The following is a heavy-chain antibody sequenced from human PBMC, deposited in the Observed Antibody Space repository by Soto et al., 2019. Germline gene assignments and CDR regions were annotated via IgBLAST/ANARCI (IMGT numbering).Heavy chain of an antibody. Sequence: VASVKVSCKASGYDFTAYDITWVRQASGQGLEWMGWMNPINGATGSARRFQGRVSMTRNTATGTAYLELTSLRSDDSAVYYCGRGPSPRAPAGGTPYYYAMDVWGQGTTVTVSS. D-gene: IGHD6-13*01. J-gene: IGHJ6*02. CDR2: MNPINGAT. V-gene: IGHV1-8*02. CDR1: GYDFTAYD. CDR3: GRGPSPRAPAGGTPYYYAMDV.